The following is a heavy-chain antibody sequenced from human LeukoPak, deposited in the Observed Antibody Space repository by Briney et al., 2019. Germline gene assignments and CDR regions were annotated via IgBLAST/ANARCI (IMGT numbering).Heavy chain of an antibody. J-gene: IGHJ4*02. CDR1: GYSITSGYY. Sequence: PSETLSLTCAVSGYSITSGYYWAWIRQPPGKGLEWIGSIYHSGSNYYNPSLRSRVALSVDTSTNQFSLRLNSVTATDLATNFCAGDSVPPYCGSNCYSGLDYWGQGTLVTVSS. V-gene: IGHV4-38-2*01. CDR2: IYHSGSN. CDR3: AGDSVPPYCGSNCYSGLDY. D-gene: IGHD2-21*02.